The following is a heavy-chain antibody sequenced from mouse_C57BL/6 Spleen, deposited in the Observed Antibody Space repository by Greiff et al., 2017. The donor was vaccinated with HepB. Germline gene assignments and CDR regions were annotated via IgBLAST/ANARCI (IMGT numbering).Heavy chain of an antibody. V-gene: IGHV5-16*01. CDR2: INYDGSST. J-gene: IGHJ1*03. CDR1: GFTFSDYY. Sequence: EVQLVESEGGLVQPGSSMKLSCTASGFTFSDYYMAWVRQVPEKGLEWVANINYDGSSTYYLDSLKSRFIISRDNAKNILYLQMSSLKSEDTATYYCARENYDSYWYFDVWGTGTTVTVSS. CDR3: ARENYDSYWYFDV. D-gene: IGHD2-13*01.